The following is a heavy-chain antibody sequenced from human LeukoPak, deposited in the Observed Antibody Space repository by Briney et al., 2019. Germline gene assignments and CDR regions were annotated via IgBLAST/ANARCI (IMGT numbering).Heavy chain of an antibody. J-gene: IGHJ3*02. Sequence: GGSLRLSCTASGFPFSTYSMNWVRQAPGRGLEWLSYISGSGSAIYYADSVKGRFTISRDNAKNSVSLQMNSLRAEDTAVYYCTNLKPPAPDALDIWGQGTMITVSS. CDR1: GFPFSTYS. D-gene: IGHD1-14*01. V-gene: IGHV3-48*01. CDR2: ISGSGSAI. CDR3: TNLKPPAPDALDI.